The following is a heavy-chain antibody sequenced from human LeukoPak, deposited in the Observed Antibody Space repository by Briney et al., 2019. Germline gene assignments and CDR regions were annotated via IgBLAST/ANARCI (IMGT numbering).Heavy chain of an antibody. CDR1: GYSISSGYY. CDR2: IYHSGST. CDR3: ARVAGYYDFWSGLGSYYYYYMDV. V-gene: IGHV4-38-2*02. Sequence: SETLSLTCTVSGYSISSGYYWGWIRQPPGKGLEWIGSIYHSGSTYYNPSLKSRVTISVDTSKNQFSLKLSPVTAADTAVYYCARVAGYYDFWSGLGSYYYYYMDVWGKGTTVTVSS. D-gene: IGHD3-3*01. J-gene: IGHJ6*03.